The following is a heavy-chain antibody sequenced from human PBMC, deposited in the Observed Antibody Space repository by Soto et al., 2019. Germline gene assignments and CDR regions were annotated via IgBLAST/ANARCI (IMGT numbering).Heavy chain of an antibody. Sequence: GESLKISCKGSGHNFTTFWIGWVRQVPGKGLEWMGIIHPGDSETKYSPDFEGQVTISADRSTNTAYLQWRSLRASDTAMYYCARLGFPGAIYFDSWGLGTLVTVSS. CDR1: GHNFTTFW. CDR2: IHPGDSET. V-gene: IGHV5-51*01. CDR3: ARLGFPGAIYFDS. J-gene: IGHJ4*02.